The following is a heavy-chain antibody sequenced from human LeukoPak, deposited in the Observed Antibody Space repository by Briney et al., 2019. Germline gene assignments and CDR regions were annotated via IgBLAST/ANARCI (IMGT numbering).Heavy chain of an antibody. CDR3: ATTRGYCGGDCYWHYYGMDV. J-gene: IGHJ6*02. V-gene: IGHV3-23*01. CDR2: ISGSGGST. Sequence: GGSLRLSCAASGFTFSSYAMSWVRQAPGKGLEWVSAISGSGGSTYYADSVKGRFTISRDNSKNTLYLQMNSLRAEDTAVYYCATTRGYCGGDCYWHYYGMDVWGQGTTVTVSS. D-gene: IGHD2-21*02. CDR1: GFTFSSYA.